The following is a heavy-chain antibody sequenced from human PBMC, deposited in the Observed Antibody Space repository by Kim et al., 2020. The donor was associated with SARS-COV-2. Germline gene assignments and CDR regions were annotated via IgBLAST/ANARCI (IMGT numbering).Heavy chain of an antibody. V-gene: IGHV4-39*07. J-gene: IGHJ4*02. Sequence: SETLSLTCTVSGGSISSSSYYWGWIRQPPGKGLEWIGSIYYSGSTYYNPSLKSRVTISVDTSKNQFSLKLSSVTAADTAVYYCARWGSSWYIEFDYWGQGTLVTVSS. CDR2: IYYSGST. D-gene: IGHD6-13*01. CDR3: ARWGSSWYIEFDY. CDR1: GGSISSSSYY.